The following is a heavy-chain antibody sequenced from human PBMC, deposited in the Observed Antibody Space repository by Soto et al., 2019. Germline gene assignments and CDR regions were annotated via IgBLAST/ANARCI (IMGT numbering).Heavy chain of an antibody. CDR1: GFTFSSYA. D-gene: IGHD3-22*01. Sequence: QVQLVESGGGVVQPGRSLRLSCAASGFTFSSYAMHWVRQAPGKGLEWVAVISYDGSNKYYADSVKGRFTISRDNSKNKLYLQMNSVRAEDTAVYYCARDCTYYYDSSGDGGMDVWGQGTTVTVPS. CDR2: ISYDGSNK. J-gene: IGHJ6*02. CDR3: ARDCTYYYDSSGDGGMDV. V-gene: IGHV3-30-3*01.